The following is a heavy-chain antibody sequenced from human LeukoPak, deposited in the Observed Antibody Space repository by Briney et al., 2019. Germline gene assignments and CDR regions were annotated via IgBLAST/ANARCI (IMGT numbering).Heavy chain of an antibody. CDR2: INAGNGDT. D-gene: IGHD2-15*01. J-gene: IGHJ6*02. CDR1: EYTFSSYA. CDR3: TRGTGCTGGSCSYYGMDV. V-gene: IGHV1-3*01. Sequence: HWASVKVSCKGSEYTFSSYAIHWVRQAPGQRLEWMGWINAGNGDTKYSQKFQGRVTITRDTSATTAYMELSSLRSEDTAVYYCTRGTGCTGGSCSYYGMDVWGQGTTVTVSS.